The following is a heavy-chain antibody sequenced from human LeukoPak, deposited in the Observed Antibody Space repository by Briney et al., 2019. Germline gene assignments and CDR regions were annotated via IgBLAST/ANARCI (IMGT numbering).Heavy chain of an antibody. D-gene: IGHD6-13*01. V-gene: IGHV4-39*01. CDR2: IYYSGST. CDR1: GGSISSGGYY. CDR3: ARWAAAGTHHFDY. J-gene: IGHJ4*02. Sequence: PSQTLSLTCTVSGGSISSGGYYWGWIRQPPGKGLEWIGSIYYSGSTYYNPSLKSRVTISVDTSKNQFSLKLSSVTAADTAVYYCARWAAAGTHHFDYWGRGTLVTVSS.